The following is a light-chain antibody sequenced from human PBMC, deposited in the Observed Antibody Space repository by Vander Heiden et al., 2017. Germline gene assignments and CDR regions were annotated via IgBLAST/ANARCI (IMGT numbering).Light chain of an antibody. CDR2: AAS. Sequence: DIQMTQSPSSLAASVGDRVIITCRASQSISGYINWYQQKPRKAPKLVISAASSLQHRGPSRFIGSRCGREYILPIISRQPEEDAAYYCQQNNSTPPWTFGQGTKVEIK. J-gene: IGKJ1*01. CDR3: QQNNSTPPWT. CDR1: QSISGY. V-gene: IGKV1-39*01.